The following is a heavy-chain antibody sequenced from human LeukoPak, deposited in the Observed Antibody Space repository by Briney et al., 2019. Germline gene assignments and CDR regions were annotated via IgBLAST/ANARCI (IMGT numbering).Heavy chain of an antibody. CDR3: ARVYAPSYYYYYMDV. J-gene: IGHJ6*03. V-gene: IGHV3-9*01. CDR2: ISWNSGSI. D-gene: IGHD2-8*01. Sequence: GGSLRLSCAASGFTFDDYAMHWVRQAPGKGLEWVSGISWNSGSIGYADSVKGRSTISRDNAKNSLDLQMNSLRAEDTALYYCARVYAPSYYYYYMDVWGKGTTVTVSS. CDR1: GFTFDDYA.